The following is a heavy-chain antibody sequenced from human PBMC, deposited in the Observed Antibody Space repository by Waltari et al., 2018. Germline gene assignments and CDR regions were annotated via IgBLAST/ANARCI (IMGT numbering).Heavy chain of an antibody. Sequence: QVQLHESGPGLVQPSETLSLACSVSGDSVVSNYWSWIRQSAGKGMELIGHIYVGGTTNYNPALSGRVSMSVDMSKNQIFLKIMSVTAADTGVYYCARETRHGDWFDPWGQGTLVTVSS. J-gene: IGHJ5*02. D-gene: IGHD3-16*01. V-gene: IGHV4-4*07. CDR3: ARETRHGDWFDP. CDR1: GDSVVSNY. CDR2: IYVGGTT.